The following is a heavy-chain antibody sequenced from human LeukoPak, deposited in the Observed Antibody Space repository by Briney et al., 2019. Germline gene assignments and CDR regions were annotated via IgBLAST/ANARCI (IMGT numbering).Heavy chain of an antibody. J-gene: IGHJ4*02. CDR2: IDSSGNT. D-gene: IGHD2-2*01. Sequence: SETLSLTCTVSGGSISSSGYYWGWLRQPPGKGLEYFASIDSSGNTYYNPSLQSRVTISADTSKNQFSLMLSSVTAADTAVYFCARDEGSSYPFDYWGQGTLVTVSS. V-gene: IGHV4-39*07. CDR3: ARDEGSSYPFDY. CDR1: GGSISSSGYY.